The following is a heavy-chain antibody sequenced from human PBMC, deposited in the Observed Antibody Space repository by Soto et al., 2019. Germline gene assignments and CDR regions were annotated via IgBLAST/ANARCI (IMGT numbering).Heavy chain of an antibody. CDR3: ARGPVFHSSSWYYYYYYMDV. CDR1: GGSFSGYY. D-gene: IGHD6-13*01. J-gene: IGHJ6*03. CDR2: INHSGST. V-gene: IGHV4-34*01. Sequence: QVQLQQWGAGLLKPSETLSLTCAVYGGSFSGYYWSWIRQPPGKGLEWIGEINHSGSTNYNPSLKSRVTISVDPSKNQFSLKLSSVTAADTAVYYCARGPVFHSSSWYYYYYYMDVWGKGTTVTVSS.